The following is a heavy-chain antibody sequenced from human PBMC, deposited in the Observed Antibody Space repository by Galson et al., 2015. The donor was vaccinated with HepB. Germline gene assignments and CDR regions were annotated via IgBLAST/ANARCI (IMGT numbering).Heavy chain of an antibody. CDR3: ARHYYGSGGSFYGMDL. Sequence: SLRLSCAASGFTFSRHGMSWVRQAPGKGLEWVSTISYSGDRTYYADSVKGRFTISRNNSKNTLYMQMNSLRVEDTALYHCARHYYGSGGSFYGMDLWGQGTTVTVSS. D-gene: IGHD3-22*01. CDR2: ISYSGDRT. V-gene: IGHV3-23*01. J-gene: IGHJ6*02. CDR1: GFTFSRHG.